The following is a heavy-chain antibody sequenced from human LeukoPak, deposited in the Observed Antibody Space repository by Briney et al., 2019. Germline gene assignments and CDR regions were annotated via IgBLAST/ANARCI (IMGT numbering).Heavy chain of an antibody. CDR2: IIPILGIA. V-gene: IGHV1-69*04. J-gene: IGHJ6*02. D-gene: IGHD1-14*01. Sequence: GASVKVSCKASGGTFSSYAISWVRQAPGQGLEWMGRIIPILGIANYAQKLQGRVTITADKSTSTAYMELSSLRSEDTAVYYCARGPYRTPYYYYGMDVWGQGTTVTVSS. CDR3: ARGPYRTPYYYYGMDV. CDR1: GGTFSSYA.